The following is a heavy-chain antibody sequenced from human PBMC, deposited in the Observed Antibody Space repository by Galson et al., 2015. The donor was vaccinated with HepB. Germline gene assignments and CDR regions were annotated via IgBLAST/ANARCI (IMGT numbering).Heavy chain of an antibody. CDR3: ARDRGVVVPALRRSYYYYGMDV. J-gene: IGHJ6*02. Sequence: SLRLSCAASGFTFSDYYMSWIRQAPGKGLEWVSYISSSSSYTNYADSVKGRFTISRDNAKNSLYLQMNSLRAEDTAVYYCARDRGVVVPALRRSYYYYGMDVWGQGTTVTVSS. CDR2: ISSSSSYT. CDR1: GFTFSDYY. V-gene: IGHV3-11*06. D-gene: IGHD2-2*01.